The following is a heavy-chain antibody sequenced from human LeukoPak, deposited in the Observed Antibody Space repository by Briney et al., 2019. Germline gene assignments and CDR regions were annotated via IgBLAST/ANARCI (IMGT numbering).Heavy chain of an antibody. J-gene: IGHJ4*02. CDR3: ARLMVRGVSRKPWDY. CDR2: INHSGNT. V-gene: IGHV4-34*01. CDR1: GGSFSGYY. Sequence: ETLSLTCAVYGGSFSGYYWSWIRQPPGKGLEWIGEINHSGNTNSNPSLKSRVTMSVDTSKNQFSLKLSSLTAADTAMYYCARLMVRGVSRKPWDYWGQGTLVTVSS. D-gene: IGHD3-10*01.